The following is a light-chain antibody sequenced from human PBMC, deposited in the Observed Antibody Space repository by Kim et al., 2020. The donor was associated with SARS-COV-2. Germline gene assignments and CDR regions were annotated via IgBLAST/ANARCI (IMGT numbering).Light chain of an antibody. J-gene: IGKJ2*01. CDR2: HAS. CDR1: QSISNY. Sequence: LSVSTGERVTLSCRASQSISNYLGWYQQKPGRAPRLLIYHASTRATDVPARFSGSGSGTDFTLSISSLQSEDFAVYFCQQYYNYYTFGQGTELEI. CDR3: QQYYNYYT. V-gene: IGKV3-15*01.